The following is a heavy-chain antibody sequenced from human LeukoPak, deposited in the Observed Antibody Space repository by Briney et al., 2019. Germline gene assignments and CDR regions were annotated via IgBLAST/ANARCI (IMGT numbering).Heavy chain of an antibody. J-gene: IGHJ6*03. CDR1: GYTFTGYY. V-gene: IGHV1-2*02. Sequence: ASVKVSCKASGYTFTGYYMHWVRQAPGQGLEWMGWINPNSGGTNYAQKFQGRVTMTRDTSISTAYMELSRLRSDDTAVYYCARGGISLDYYYYYMDVWGKGTTVAVSS. CDR3: ARGGISLDYYYYYMDV. CDR2: INPNSGGT. D-gene: IGHD1-14*01.